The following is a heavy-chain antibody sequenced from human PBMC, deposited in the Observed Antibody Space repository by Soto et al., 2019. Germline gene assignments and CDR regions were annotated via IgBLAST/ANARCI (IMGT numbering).Heavy chain of an antibody. Sequence: SETLSLTXTVSGGSISSGGYYWSWIRQHPGKGLEWIGYIYYSGSTYYNPSLKSRVTISVDTSKNQFSLKLSSVTAADTAVYYCAREPTVSYYYYYGMDVWGQGTTVTVSS. D-gene: IGHD4-17*01. J-gene: IGHJ6*02. CDR3: AREPTVSYYYYYGMDV. CDR2: IYYSGST. CDR1: GGSISSGGYY. V-gene: IGHV4-31*02.